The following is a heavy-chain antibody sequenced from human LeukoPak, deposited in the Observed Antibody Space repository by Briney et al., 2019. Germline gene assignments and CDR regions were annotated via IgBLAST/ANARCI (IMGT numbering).Heavy chain of an antibody. CDR2: ISGSGGST. J-gene: IGHJ5*02. D-gene: IGHD3-10*01. V-gene: IGHV3-23*01. Sequence: GGSLRLSCAASGFTFSSYAMGWVRQAPGKGLEWVSAISGSGGSTYYADSVKGRFTISRNNSKNTLYLQMNSLRAEDTAVYYCARTGRTNWFDPWGQGTLVTVSS. CDR3: ARTGRTNWFDP. CDR1: GFTFSSYA.